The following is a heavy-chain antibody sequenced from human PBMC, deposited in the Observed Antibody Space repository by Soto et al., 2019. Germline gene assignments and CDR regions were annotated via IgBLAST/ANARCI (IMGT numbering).Heavy chain of an antibody. CDR3: ARGLIVVVPAANNWFDP. J-gene: IGHJ5*02. CDR2: INPNSGGT. V-gene: IGHV1-2*02. CDR1: GYTFTGYY. Sequence: QVQLVQSGAKVKKPGASVKVSCKASGYTFTGYYMHWVRQAPGQGLEWMGWINPNSGGTNYAQKFQGRVTMTRDTSISTAYMELSRLRSDDTAVYYCARGLIVVVPAANNWFDPWGQGTLVTVSS. D-gene: IGHD2-2*01.